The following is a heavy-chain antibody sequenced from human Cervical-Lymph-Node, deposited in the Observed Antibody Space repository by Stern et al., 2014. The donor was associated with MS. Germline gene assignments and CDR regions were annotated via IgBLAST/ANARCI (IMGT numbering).Heavy chain of an antibody. V-gene: IGHV1-69*01. Sequence: QVQLVESGAELKKPGSSVKVSCKASGGTFNRFTISWVRQVPGQGLEWVGGIIPIFGPTEYAQKFQGRVTISADESTSTVQMELTSLTSGDTAVYYCATGSRIGGERTIATWGQGTLVTVSS. D-gene: IGHD1-26*01. CDR3: ATGSRIGGERTIAT. CDR2: IIPIFGPT. J-gene: IGHJ5*02. CDR1: GGTFNRFT.